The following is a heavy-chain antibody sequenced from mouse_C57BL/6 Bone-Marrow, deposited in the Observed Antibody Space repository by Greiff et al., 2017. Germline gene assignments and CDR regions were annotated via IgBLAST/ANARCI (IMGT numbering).Heavy chain of an antibody. J-gene: IGHJ4*01. D-gene: IGHD1-1*01. CDR3: ARQGPITTVVDSMDY. CDR1: GFTFSSYT. Sequence: EVQLVESGGGLVKPGGSLKLSCAASGFTFSSYTMSWVRQTPEKRLGWVATISGGGGNTYYPDSVKGRFTISRDNAKNTLYLQMSSLRSEDTALYYGARQGPITTVVDSMDYWGQGTSVTVSS. CDR2: ISGGGGNT. V-gene: IGHV5-9*01.